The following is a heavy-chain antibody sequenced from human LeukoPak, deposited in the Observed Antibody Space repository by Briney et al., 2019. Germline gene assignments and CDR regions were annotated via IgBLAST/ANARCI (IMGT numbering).Heavy chain of an antibody. J-gene: IGHJ4*02. D-gene: IGHD6-13*01. V-gene: IGHV4-39*07. Sequence: SEALSLTCTVSGGSISSSSYYWGWIRQPPGKGLEGIGSIYYSGSTYYNPSLKSRVTISVDTSKNQFSLKLSSVTAADTAVYYCAREKKLAAGVFDYWGQGTLVTVSS. CDR2: IYYSGST. CDR3: AREKKLAAGVFDY. CDR1: GGSISSSSYY.